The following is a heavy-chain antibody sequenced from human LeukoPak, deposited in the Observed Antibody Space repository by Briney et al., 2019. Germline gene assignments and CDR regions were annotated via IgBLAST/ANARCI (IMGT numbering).Heavy chain of an antibody. CDR2: IHHSGST. Sequence: SGTLSLTCAVSGGSLSSSTWWSWVRQPPGEGLEWIGEIHHSGSTNNNPSLKSRVTISVDKSRNQFSLKLSSVTAADTAVYYCASKGSEGYRYFDCWGQGTLVTVSS. CDR1: GGSLSSSTW. CDR3: ASKGSEGYRYFDC. J-gene: IGHJ4*02. V-gene: IGHV4-4*02. D-gene: IGHD5-18*01.